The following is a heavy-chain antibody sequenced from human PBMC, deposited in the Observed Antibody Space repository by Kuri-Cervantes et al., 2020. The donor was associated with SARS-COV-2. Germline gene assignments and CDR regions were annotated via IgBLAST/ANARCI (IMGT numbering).Heavy chain of an antibody. V-gene: IGHV4-39*01. CDR1: GGSISSGGYY. CDR3: ARHRTTVTTEYFDY. Sequence: SETLSLTCTVSGGSISSGGYYWSWIRQHPGKGLEWIGYIYYSGSTYYNPSLKSRVTISVDTSKNQFSLKLSSVTAADTAVYYCARHRTTVTTEYFDYWGQGTLVTVSS. D-gene: IGHD4-17*01. J-gene: IGHJ4*02. CDR2: IYYSGST.